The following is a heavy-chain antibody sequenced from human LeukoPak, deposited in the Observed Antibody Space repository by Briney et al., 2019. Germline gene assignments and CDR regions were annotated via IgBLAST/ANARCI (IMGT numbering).Heavy chain of an antibody. CDR3: AKVDFWSGFHAFDI. CDR1: GFTFSSYG. J-gene: IGHJ3*02. V-gene: IGHV3-30*02. D-gene: IGHD3-3*01. Sequence: GGSLRLSCAASGFTFSSYGMHRVRQAPGKGLEWVAFIRYDGSNKYYADSVKGRFTISRDNSKNTLYLQMNSLRAEDTAVYYCAKVDFWSGFHAFDIWGQGTMVTVSS. CDR2: IRYDGSNK.